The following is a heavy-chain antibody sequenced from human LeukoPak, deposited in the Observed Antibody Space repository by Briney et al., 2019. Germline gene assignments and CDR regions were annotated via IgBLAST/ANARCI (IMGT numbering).Heavy chain of an antibody. V-gene: IGHV1-2*02. CDR2: INPNSGGT. CDR1: GYTFTGYY. J-gene: IGHJ4*02. Sequence: ASVKVSCKAPGYTFTGYYMHWVRQAPGQGLEWMGWINPNSGGTNYAQKFQGRVTMTKDTSISTAYMELSRLRSDDTAVYYCARGSSSSWKTPLSYYFDYWGQGTLVTVSS. CDR3: ARGSSSSWKTPLSYYFDY. D-gene: IGHD6-13*01.